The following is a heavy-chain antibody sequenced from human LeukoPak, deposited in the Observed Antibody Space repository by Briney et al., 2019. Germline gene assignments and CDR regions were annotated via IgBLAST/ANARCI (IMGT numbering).Heavy chain of an antibody. Sequence: PSETLSLTCTVTGGSIMTYNYYWSWIRQPAGKGLEWIGRIYTSGSTNYNPSLKSRVTMSVDTSKNQFSLKLSSVTAADTAVYYCARGDYDILTGTTSYMDVWGKGTTVTISS. CDR3: ARGDYDILTGTTSYMDV. D-gene: IGHD3-9*01. V-gene: IGHV4-4*07. J-gene: IGHJ6*03. CDR1: GGSIMTYNYY. CDR2: IYTSGST.